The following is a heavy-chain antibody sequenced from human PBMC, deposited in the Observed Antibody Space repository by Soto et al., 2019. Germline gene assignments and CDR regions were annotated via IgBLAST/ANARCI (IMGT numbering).Heavy chain of an antibody. V-gene: IGHV3-66*01. CDR3: ARERSGGKQLVRWFDP. D-gene: IGHD6-6*01. CDR1: GFTVSSNY. CDR2: IYSGGST. J-gene: IGHJ5*02. Sequence: PGGSLRLSCAASGFTVSSNYMILVRQAPGKGLEWVSVIYSGGSTYYADSVKGRFTISRDNSKNTLYLQMNSLRAEDTAVYYCARERSGGKQLVRWFDPWGQGTLVTVSS.